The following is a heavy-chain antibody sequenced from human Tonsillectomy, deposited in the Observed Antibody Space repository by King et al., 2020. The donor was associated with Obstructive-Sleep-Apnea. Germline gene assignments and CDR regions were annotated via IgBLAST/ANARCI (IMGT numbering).Heavy chain of an antibody. D-gene: IGHD6-13*01. V-gene: IGHV3-30*02. CDR2: IRDDGSNK. Sequence: VQLVESGGGVVQPGRSLRLSCAASGFTFSSYGMHWVRQAPGKGLEWVAFIRDDGSNKYFADSVKGRFTISRDNSKNTLYLQMNSLRAEDTAVYYCAKGESSSWSTGSYFDYWGQGTLVTVSS. J-gene: IGHJ4*02. CDR3: AKGESSSWSTGSYFDY. CDR1: GFTFSSYG.